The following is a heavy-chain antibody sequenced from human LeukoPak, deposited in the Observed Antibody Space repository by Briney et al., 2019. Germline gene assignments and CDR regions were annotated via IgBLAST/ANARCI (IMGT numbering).Heavy chain of an antibody. Sequence: PSETLSLTCTVSGGSISSGGYYWSWIRQPPGKGLEWIGYIYYSGSTNYNPSLKSRVTISVDTSKNQFSLKLSSVTAADTAVYYCARVRAYSMAYYFDYWGQGTLVTVSS. CDR1: GGSISSGGYY. D-gene: IGHD4-11*01. J-gene: IGHJ4*02. CDR2: IYYSGST. CDR3: ARVRAYSMAYYFDY. V-gene: IGHV4-61*08.